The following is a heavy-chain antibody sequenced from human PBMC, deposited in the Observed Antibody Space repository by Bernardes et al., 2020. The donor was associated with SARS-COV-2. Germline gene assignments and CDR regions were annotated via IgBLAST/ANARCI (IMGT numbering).Heavy chain of an antibody. CDR3: ARGWRENSFDY. D-gene: IGHD2-15*01. CDR2: ISSGGDTI. V-gene: IGHV3-48*01. Sequence: GSLRLSCVGSGFIFTTYSMGWVRQAPGKGLEWLLFISSGGDTIHDADSVRGRFTVSRDDAKNSVYLQMNSLRAEDTAVYYCARGWRENSFDYWGQGALVTVSS. CDR1: GFIFTTYS. J-gene: IGHJ4*02.